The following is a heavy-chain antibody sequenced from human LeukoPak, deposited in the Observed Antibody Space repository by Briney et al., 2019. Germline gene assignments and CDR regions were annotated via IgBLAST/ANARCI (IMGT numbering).Heavy chain of an antibody. CDR1: GYSFTGYY. D-gene: IGHD2-2*02. Sequence: GASVKVSCKASGYSFTGYYIHWVRQAPGQGLEWMGWINPNSGATNYAQKFQGRVTMTRDTSISTAYMELDRLRSDDTAVYYCAREPIVLVPAAIFNWFDPWGQGTLVTVSS. V-gene: IGHV1-2*02. J-gene: IGHJ5*02. CDR2: INPNSGAT. CDR3: AREPIVLVPAAIFNWFDP.